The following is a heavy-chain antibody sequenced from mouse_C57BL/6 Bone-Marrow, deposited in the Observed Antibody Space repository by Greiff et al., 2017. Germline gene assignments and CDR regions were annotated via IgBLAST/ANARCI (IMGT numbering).Heavy chain of an antibody. V-gene: IGHV1-52*01. CDR3: ARAGDDGYYNYYAMDY. Sequence: QVQLQQPGAELVRPGSSVKLSCKASGYTFTSYWMHWVKQRPIQGLEWIGNIDPSDSETHYNQKFKDKATLTVDKSSSTAYMQLSSLTSEDSAVYYCARAGDDGYYNYYAMDYWGQGTSVTVSS. J-gene: IGHJ4*01. D-gene: IGHD2-3*01. CDR1: GYTFTSYW. CDR2: IDPSDSET.